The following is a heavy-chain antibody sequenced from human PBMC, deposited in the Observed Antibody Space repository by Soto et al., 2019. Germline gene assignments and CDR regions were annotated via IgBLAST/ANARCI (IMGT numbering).Heavy chain of an antibody. CDR3: ARRHGLDIDAYY. D-gene: IGHD3-10*01. J-gene: IGHJ4*02. CDR1: GGSTDSLY. V-gene: IGHV4-39*01. Sequence: SETLSLTCTVSGGSTDSLYWSWMRQPPGKGLEWIASFFIGGNTYYNPPLKSRVTTSVDTSKNQFSLKLSSVTAADTAVYSCARRHGLDIDAYYWGPGILVTVSS. CDR2: FFIGGNT.